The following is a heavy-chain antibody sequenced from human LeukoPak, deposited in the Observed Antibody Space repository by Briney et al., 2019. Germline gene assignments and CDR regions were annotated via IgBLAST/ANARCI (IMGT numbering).Heavy chain of an antibody. CDR2: IYTSGGT. J-gene: IGHJ3*01. D-gene: IGHD2-2*01. CDR3: AGRGSSSGTFDV. Sequence: SDTLSLTCTVSGGSISNLDYYWTWIRQPAGKRLEWIGRIYTSGGTNYNPSLKSRVTMSVDKSKNQFSLNLASLTAADTALYYCAGRGSSSGTFDVWGPGTFVTVSS. CDR1: GGSISNLDYY. V-gene: IGHV4-61*02.